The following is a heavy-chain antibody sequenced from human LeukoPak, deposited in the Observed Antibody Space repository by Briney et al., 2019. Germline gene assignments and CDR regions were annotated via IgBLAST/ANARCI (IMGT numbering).Heavy chain of an antibody. CDR3: ATNGHYDSSGYYSERHDY. D-gene: IGHD3-22*01. CDR2: IRYDGSNK. J-gene: IGHJ4*02. CDR1: GFTFSSYS. V-gene: IGHV3-30*02. Sequence: GGSLRLSCAASGFTFSSYSMNWVRQAPGKGLEWVAFIRYDGSNKYYADSVKGRFTISRDNSKNTLYLQMNSLRAEDTAVYYCATNGHYDSSGYYSERHDYWGQGTLVTVSS.